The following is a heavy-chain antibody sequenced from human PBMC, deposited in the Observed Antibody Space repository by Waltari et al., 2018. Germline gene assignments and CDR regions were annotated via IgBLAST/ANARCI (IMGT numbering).Heavy chain of an antibody. CDR1: GGSISSYY. D-gene: IGHD6-19*01. CDR2: IYYSGST. V-gene: IGHV4-59*01. CDR3: ARSSRWLVRVLDY. Sequence: QVQLQGSGPGLVKPSETLSLTCTVSGGSISSYYWSWIRQPPGKGLEWIGYIYYSGSTNYNPALKSRVTISVDTSKNQFSLKLSSVTAADTAVYYCARSSRWLVRVLDYWGQGTLVTVSS. J-gene: IGHJ4*02.